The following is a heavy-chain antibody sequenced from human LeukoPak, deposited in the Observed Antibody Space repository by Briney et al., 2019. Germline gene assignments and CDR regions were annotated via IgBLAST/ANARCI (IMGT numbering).Heavy chain of an antibody. D-gene: IGHD5-24*01. CDR2: IFASGST. CDR1: GASISSGSYY. CDR3: ASTERRDGYNRGSRGGVAWLY. Sequence: RPSETLSLTCTVSGASISSGSYYWNWIRQPAGKGLEWIGRIFASGSTNYNPSLKSRVTISVDTSKNQFSLKLSSVTAADTAVYYCASTERRDGYNRGSRGGVAWLYWGQGTLVTVSS. J-gene: IGHJ4*02. V-gene: IGHV4-61*02.